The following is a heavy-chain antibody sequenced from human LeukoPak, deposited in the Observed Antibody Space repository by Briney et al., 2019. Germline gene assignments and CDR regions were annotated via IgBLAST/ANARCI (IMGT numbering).Heavy chain of an antibody. CDR3: ARPQLGMDYSYYMDV. V-gene: IGHV1-2*02. CDR1: GYIFTGNY. J-gene: IGHJ6*03. Sequence: VASVKVSCKASGYIFTGNYIHWVRQAPGQGLEWMGWINPNSGDTNYAQKFQGRVTMTRDTSISTAYMELSRLRFDDTAVYYCARPQLGMDYSYYMDVWGEGTTVTVSS. CDR2: INPNSGDT. D-gene: IGHD1-1*01.